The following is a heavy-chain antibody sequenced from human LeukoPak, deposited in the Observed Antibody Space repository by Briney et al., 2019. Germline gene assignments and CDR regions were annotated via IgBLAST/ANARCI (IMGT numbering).Heavy chain of an antibody. V-gene: IGHV3-21*01. CDR2: ISSSSGYI. CDR1: GFTFNYYS. CDR3: ARGPPAATGPYFDY. D-gene: IGHD2-2*01. Sequence: GGSLRLSCEASGFTFNYYSMNWVRQAPGKGLEWVSSISSSSGYIYYADSVKGRFTISRDNAKNSLYLQMNSLRAEDTAVYYCARGPPAATGPYFDYWGQGILVTVSS. J-gene: IGHJ4*02.